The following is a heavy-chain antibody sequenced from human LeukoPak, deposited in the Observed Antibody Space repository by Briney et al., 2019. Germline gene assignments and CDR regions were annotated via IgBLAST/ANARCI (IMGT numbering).Heavy chain of an antibody. V-gene: IGHV4-34*01. CDR1: GGSFSGYY. CDR2: INHSGST. J-gene: IGHJ6*02. CDR3: ARSSAITIFGVVTSYGMDV. D-gene: IGHD3-3*01. Sequence: SQTLSLTCAVYGGSFSGYYWSWIRQPPGKGLEWIGEINHSGSTNYNPSLKSRVTISVDTSKNQFSLKLSSVTAADTAVYYRARSSAITIFGVVTSYGMDVWGQGTTVTVSS.